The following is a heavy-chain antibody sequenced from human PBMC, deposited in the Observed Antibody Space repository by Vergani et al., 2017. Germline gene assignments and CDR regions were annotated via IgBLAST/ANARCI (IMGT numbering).Heavy chain of an antibody. CDR3: ARERAERSVRPGWYYYGSGSWTYYMDV. Sequence: EVQLVESGGGLVQPGGSLRLSCAASGFTFSSYWMSWVRQAPGKGLEWVANIKQDGSEKYYVDSVKGRFTISRDNAKNSLYLQMNSLRAEDTAVYYCARERAERSVRPGWYYYGSGSWTYYMDVWGKGTTVTVSS. D-gene: IGHD3-10*01. J-gene: IGHJ6*03. V-gene: IGHV3-7*01. CDR1: GFTFSSYW. CDR2: IKQDGSEK.